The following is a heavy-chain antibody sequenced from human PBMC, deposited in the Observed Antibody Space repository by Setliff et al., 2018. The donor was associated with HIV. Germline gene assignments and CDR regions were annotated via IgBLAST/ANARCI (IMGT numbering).Heavy chain of an antibody. J-gene: IGHJ4*02. CDR3: AAWGPRYSYAPYFFDS. V-gene: IGHV4-34*01. D-gene: IGHD5-18*01. CDR2: INDSGST. CDR1: SGSFSGYF. Sequence: KPSETLSLTCAVYSGSFSGYFWSWIRQFPGKGLEWIGEINDSGSTNYSPSLKSRVTISVDASRNQFSLRLSSVTAADTAVYYCAAWGPRYSYAPYFFDSWGQGTLVTVSS.